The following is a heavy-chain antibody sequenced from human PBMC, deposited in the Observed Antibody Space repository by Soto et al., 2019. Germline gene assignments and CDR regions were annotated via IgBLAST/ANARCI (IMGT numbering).Heavy chain of an antibody. CDR3: STRAYDTNGYYRFDP. CDR2: INHSGRV. V-gene: IGHV4-34*01. CDR1: GGSFSGHS. Sequence: SETVSLTCAVYGGSFSGHSWTWIRQSPGKGLEWIGDINHSGRVNYSPSLKSRVTISLDTSKNQFSLTLSAVTAADTAMYYCSTRAYDTNGYYRFDPWGQGTLVTVSS. J-gene: IGHJ5*01. D-gene: IGHD3-22*01.